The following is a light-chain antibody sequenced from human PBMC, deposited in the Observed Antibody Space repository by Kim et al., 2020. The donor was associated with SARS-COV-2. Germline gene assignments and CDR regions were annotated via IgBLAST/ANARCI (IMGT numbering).Light chain of an antibody. CDR3: LQDYNYPWT. J-gene: IGKJ1*01. V-gene: IGKV1-6*01. CDR2: AAS. CDR1: QDIKID. Sequence: ASGGDRVTITCRASQDIKIDLSWYHQIPGKAPKVLIYAASSLQSGVPLRFSGIGSGTGFTLTISSLQPEDFATYYCLQDYNYPWTFGKGTKVDIK.